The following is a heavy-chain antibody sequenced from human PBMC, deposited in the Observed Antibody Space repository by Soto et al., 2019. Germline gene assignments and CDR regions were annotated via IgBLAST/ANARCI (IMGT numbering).Heavy chain of an antibody. J-gene: IGHJ4*02. D-gene: IGHD3-22*01. CDR1: GVSISGGNW. CDR3: ARLVYDTRLNYLYFDF. CDR2: IFHDGTA. V-gene: IGHV4-4*02. Sequence: SETMSLTCAVSGVSISGGNWWTWVRQSPQRGLEYIGEIFHDGTANYYPSFERRVAISVDTSKNQFSLKLTSVTAADTAIYFCARLVYDTRLNYLYFDFWGQGTLVTVSS.